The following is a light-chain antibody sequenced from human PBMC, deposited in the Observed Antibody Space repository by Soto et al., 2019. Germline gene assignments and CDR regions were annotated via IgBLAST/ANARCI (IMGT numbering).Light chain of an antibody. V-gene: IGKV1-39*01. J-gene: IGKJ1*01. CDR3: QQRYSTLL. CDR1: QSISSY. CDR2: AAS. Sequence: DIQMTQSPSSLSASVGDRVTITCRASQSISSYLNWYQQKPGKAPKLLIYAASSLQSGVPSRFSGSGSGTDFTLTISSLQPEDFATYYWQQRYSTLLFGQGTKEDIK.